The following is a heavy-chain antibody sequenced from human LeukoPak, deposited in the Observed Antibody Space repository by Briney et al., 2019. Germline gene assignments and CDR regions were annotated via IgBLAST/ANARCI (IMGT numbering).Heavy chain of an antibody. D-gene: IGHD2-2*01. Sequence: GASLRLSCVASGFSFSSNAMSWVRQAPGKGLEWVSTLSTGAYTYDADSVKGRFAISRDDSKNTPYLQMNSLRAEDTALYYCAKERGYCSSTNCYGASDYWGQGTLVTVSS. V-gene: IGHV3-23*01. CDR3: AKERGYCSSTNCYGASDY. CDR2: LSTGAYT. J-gene: IGHJ4*02. CDR1: GFSFSSNA.